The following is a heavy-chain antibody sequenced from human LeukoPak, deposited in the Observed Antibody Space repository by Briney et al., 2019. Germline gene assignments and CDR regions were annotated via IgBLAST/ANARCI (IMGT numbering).Heavy chain of an antibody. J-gene: IGHJ5*02. Sequence: ASVNVSCKASGYTSTIYGISWVRQAPGQGLEWIGWISAYNGNTNYAQKLQGRVTMTTDTSTSTAYMELRSLRSDDTAVYYCARAPTVTTYGEYWFDPWAREPWSPSPQ. CDR2: ISAYNGNT. V-gene: IGHV1-18*01. CDR1: GYTSTIYG. D-gene: IGHD4-17*01. CDR3: ARAPTVTTYGEYWFDP.